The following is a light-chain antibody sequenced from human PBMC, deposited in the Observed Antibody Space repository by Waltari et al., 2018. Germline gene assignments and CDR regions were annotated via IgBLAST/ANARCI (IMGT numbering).Light chain of an antibody. J-gene: IGKJ1*01. V-gene: IGKV1-39*01. CDR1: QSISNH. CDR2: DAS. CDR3: QQSYIAPPRT. Sequence: DIQMTKSPSSLSASVGGRVTITCRASQSISNHLNWYQQRPGKAPKLLIYDASSLQSGVPSRFSGSGSQTDFTLTISSLQHEDFATYYCQQSYIAPPRTFGQVTRVEMK.